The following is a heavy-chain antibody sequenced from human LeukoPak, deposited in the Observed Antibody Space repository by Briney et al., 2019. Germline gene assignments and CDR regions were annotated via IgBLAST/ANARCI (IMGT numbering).Heavy chain of an antibody. CDR2: ISWNSASV. Sequence: PGRSLRLSCEASGFTFDDYGMHWVRQAPGKGLEWVSSISWNSASVGYVDSAKGRFTISRDNAKKTLYLQMNSLRTEDTALYYCARDGSSGWDPGDYWGQGTLVSVSA. CDR3: ARDGSSGWDPGDY. CDR1: GFTFDDYG. V-gene: IGHV3-9*01. J-gene: IGHJ4*02. D-gene: IGHD6-19*01.